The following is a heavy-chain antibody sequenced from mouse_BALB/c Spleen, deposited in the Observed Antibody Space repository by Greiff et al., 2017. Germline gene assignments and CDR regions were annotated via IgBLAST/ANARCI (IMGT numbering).Heavy chain of an antibody. Sequence: QVQLQQPGAELVKPGAPVKLSCKASGYTFTSYWMNWVKQRPGRGLEWIGRIDPSDSETHYNQKFKDKATLTVDKSSSTAYIQLSSLTSEDSAVYYCARGGLDYWGQGTTLTVSS. CDR2: IDPSDSET. CDR1: GYTFTSYW. CDR3: ARGGLDY. V-gene: IGHV1-69*02. J-gene: IGHJ2*01.